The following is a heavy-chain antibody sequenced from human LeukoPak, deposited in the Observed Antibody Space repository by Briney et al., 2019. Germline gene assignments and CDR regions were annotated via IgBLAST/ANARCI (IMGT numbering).Heavy chain of an antibody. V-gene: IGHV4-30-4*01. D-gene: IGHD3-10*02. J-gene: IGHJ4*02. Sequence: SQTLSLTCTVSGDSINSGNCHWTWIRQPPGKGLEWLGSVYDSWNNYYNPSLESRITMSVDTSKNQYSLELSSVIAADTAVYYCASYFVGNGGRGYWGQGALVTVSS. CDR2: VYDSWNN. CDR1: GDSINSGNCH. CDR3: ASYFVGNGGRGY.